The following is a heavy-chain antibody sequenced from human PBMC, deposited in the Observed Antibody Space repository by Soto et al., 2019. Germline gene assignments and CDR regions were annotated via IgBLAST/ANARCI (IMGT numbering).Heavy chain of an antibody. CDR1: GFTFSTHA. V-gene: IGHV3-30-3*01. J-gene: IGHJ4*02. D-gene: IGHD6-13*01. Sequence: QVQLVESGGGVVQPGRSLRLSCAASGFTFSTHAMHWVRQAPGKGLECVAIVSFDGSNKYYADSVKGRFTISRDNSKNTLYLQMSGLTPEDTAFYGCARDQTGITTAGGGRIDHWGQGTLVTVSS. CDR3: ARDQTGITTAGGGRIDH. CDR2: VSFDGSNK.